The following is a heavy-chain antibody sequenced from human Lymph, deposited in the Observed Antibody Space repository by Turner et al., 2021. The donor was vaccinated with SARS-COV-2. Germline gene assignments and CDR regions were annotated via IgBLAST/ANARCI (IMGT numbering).Heavy chain of an antibody. CDR2: ILYDGSYK. Sequence: QVQLVESGGGVVQPGRSLRLSCAASGFSFSSYGMRWVRQAPGKGLEWVAVILYDGSYKYYADSVKGRFTISRDNSKNTLYLQMNSLRAEDTAVYYCARDYSSSSYLVSWFDPWGQGALVTVSS. V-gene: IGHV3-33*01. CDR1: GFSFSSYG. CDR3: ARDYSSSSYLVSWFDP. D-gene: IGHD6-6*01. J-gene: IGHJ5*02.